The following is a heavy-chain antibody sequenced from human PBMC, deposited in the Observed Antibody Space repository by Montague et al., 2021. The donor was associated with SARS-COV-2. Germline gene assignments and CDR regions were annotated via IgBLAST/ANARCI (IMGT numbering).Heavy chain of an antibody. D-gene: IGHD3-22*01. CDR3: ARGPRITMIVVVITDIWFDP. Sequence: SETLSLTCAVYGGSFSGYYRSWIRQPPGKGLEWIGEINHSGSTNXNPSLKSRVTISVDTSKNQFSLKLSSVTAADTAVYYCARGPRITMIVVVITDIWFDPWGQGTLVTVSS. CDR1: GGSFSGYY. J-gene: IGHJ5*02. CDR2: INHSGST. V-gene: IGHV4-34*01.